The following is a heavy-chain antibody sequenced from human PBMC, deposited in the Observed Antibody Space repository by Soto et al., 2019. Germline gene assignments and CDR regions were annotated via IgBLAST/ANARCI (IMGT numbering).Heavy chain of an antibody. CDR3: ARDMWQQLVEGGWFDP. CDR1: GYTFTSYG. J-gene: IGHJ5*01. V-gene: IGHV1-18*01. CDR2: ISAYNGST. Sequence: QVQLVQSGAEVKKPGASVKVSCKAAGYTFTSYGISWVRQAPGQGLEWMGWISAYNGSTNYAQKLQGRVTMTTDTPTSKDYMELRSLRSDDPAVYYCARDMWQQLVEGGWFDPWGQGTLVTVSS. D-gene: IGHD6-13*01.